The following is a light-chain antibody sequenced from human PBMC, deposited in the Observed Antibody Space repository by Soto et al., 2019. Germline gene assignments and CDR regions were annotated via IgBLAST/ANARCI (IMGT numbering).Light chain of an antibody. CDR2: GVS. CDR3: QQGTDWPPGT. J-gene: IGKJ1*01. CDR1: QSVSSNN. V-gene: IGKV3D-20*02. Sequence: EIVLTQSPGTLSLSPGERATLSCRASQSVSSNNLAWYQQKPGQPPRLLIYGVSSRATDIPDRFSGSGSGTDFTLTISRLEPEDFAVYYCQQGTDWPPGTFGQGTKVDIK.